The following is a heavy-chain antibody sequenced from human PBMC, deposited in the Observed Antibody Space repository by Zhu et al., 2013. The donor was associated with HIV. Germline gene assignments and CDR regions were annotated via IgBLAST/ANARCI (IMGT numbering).Heavy chain of an antibody. Sequence: QVQLVQSGTEVRKPGASVKVSCKASGYTFIRYGINWMRQAPGQGLEWMGWISPYNGNTDYAQKIQDRVRMTIDTSTNTAYMELWRLRSDDTAVYYCARDNRDNWNTGGWLDPWGQGTLVTVSS. CDR1: GYTFIRYG. V-gene: IGHV1-18*01. CDR2: ISPYNGNT. J-gene: IGHJ5*02. CDR3: ARDNRDNWNTGGWLDP. D-gene: IGHD1-20*01.